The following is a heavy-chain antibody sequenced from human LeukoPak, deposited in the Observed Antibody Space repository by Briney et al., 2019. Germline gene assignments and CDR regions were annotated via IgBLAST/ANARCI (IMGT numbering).Heavy chain of an antibody. Sequence: SQTLSLTCTVSGGSISSGDYYWSWIRQPPGKGLEWIGYIYYSGGTYYNPSLKSRVTISVDTSKNQFSLKLSSVTAADTAVYYCARGSDTAAGLYWGQGTLVTVSS. CDR1: GGSISSGDYY. J-gene: IGHJ4*02. D-gene: IGHD6-13*01. CDR2: IYYSGGT. CDR3: ARGSDTAAGLY. V-gene: IGHV4-30-4*01.